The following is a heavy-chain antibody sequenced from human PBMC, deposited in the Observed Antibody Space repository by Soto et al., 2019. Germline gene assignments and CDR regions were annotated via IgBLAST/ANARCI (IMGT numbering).Heavy chain of an antibody. CDR1: GFTFSSYA. J-gene: IGHJ6*02. Sequence: PGGSLRLSCAASGFTFSSYAMSWVRQAPGKGLEWVSAISGSGGSTYYADSVKGRFTISRDNSKNTLYLQMNSLRAEDTAVYYCAKVLGVSSGRYYYGMDVWGQGTTVTVSS. CDR3: AKVLGVSSGRYYYGMDV. V-gene: IGHV3-23*01. D-gene: IGHD3-10*01. CDR2: ISGSGGST.